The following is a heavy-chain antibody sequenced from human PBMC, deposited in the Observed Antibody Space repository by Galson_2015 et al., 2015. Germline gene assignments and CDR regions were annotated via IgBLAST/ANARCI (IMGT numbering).Heavy chain of an antibody. J-gene: IGHJ5*02. CDR1: GGSISSVGHY. Sequence: LSLTCAVSGGSISSVGHYWTWIRQHPEKGLEWIGYIHYTGTTYYNPSLKSRVTISLDTSENYFSLKVTSLTAADTAVYYCARGIDDTLTGSNNWLDPWGQGTLVTVSS. V-gene: IGHV4-31*11. D-gene: IGHD3-9*01. CDR3: ARGIDDTLTGSNNWLDP. CDR2: IHYTGTT.